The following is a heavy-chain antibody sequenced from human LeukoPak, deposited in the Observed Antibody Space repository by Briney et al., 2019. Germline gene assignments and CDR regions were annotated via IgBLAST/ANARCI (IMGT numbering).Heavy chain of an antibody. CDR2: IYYSGST. Sequence: PSETLSRTCTVSGGSISSSSSYWGWIRQPPGKGLEWIGSIYYSGSTYYNPSLKSRVTISVDTSKNQFSLKLSSVTAADTAVYYCASLYSGYDSAVDYWGQGTLVTVSS. CDR3: ASLYSGYDSAVDY. CDR1: GGSISSSSSY. V-gene: IGHV4-39*01. J-gene: IGHJ4*02. D-gene: IGHD5-12*01.